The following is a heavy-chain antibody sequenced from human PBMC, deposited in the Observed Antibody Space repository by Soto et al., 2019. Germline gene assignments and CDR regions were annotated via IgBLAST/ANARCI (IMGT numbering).Heavy chain of an antibody. CDR3: ARVPGA. CDR2: IYHSGST. D-gene: IGHD1-26*01. Sequence: QLQLQEYGSGLVKPSQTLSLTCAVSGGSISSDGYSWSWIRQPPGKGLEWIGYIYHSGSTYYNPSLKSRVTISVDRSKNQFSLKLSSVTAADTAVYYCARVPGAWGQGTLVTVSS. J-gene: IGHJ5*02. CDR1: GGSISSDGYS. V-gene: IGHV4-30-2*01.